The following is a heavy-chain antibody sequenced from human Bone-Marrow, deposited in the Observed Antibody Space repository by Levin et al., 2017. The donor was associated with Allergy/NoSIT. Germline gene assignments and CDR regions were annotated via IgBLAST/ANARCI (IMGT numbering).Heavy chain of an antibody. V-gene: IGHV3-33*01. CDR3: ARTRSSSAAFDH. Sequence: LSLTCVASGFTFSSYGMHWVRQAPGKGLEWVAVIWYDETNKFYTDSVKGRFTISRDNARNTLYLEVSSLRAEDTAMYYCARTRSSSAAFDHWGPGTLVTVSS. D-gene: IGHD2-15*01. J-gene: IGHJ4*02. CDR1: GFTFSSYG. CDR2: IWYDETNK.